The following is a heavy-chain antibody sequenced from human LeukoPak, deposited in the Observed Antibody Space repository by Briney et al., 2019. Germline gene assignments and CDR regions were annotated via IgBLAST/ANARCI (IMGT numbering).Heavy chain of an antibody. V-gene: IGHV1-8*03. J-gene: IGHJ4*02. D-gene: IGHD1-26*01. CDR2: MNPNSGNT. Sequence: GASVKVSCKASGYTFTSYDINWVRQATGQGLEWMGWMNPNSGNTGYAQKFQGRVTITRNTSISTAYMELSSLRSEDTALYHCARDHPGSYHQFDYWGQGTLVTVSS. CDR3: ARDHPGSYHQFDY. CDR1: GYTFTSYD.